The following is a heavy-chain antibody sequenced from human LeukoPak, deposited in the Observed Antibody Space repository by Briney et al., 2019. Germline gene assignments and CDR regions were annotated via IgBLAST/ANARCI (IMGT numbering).Heavy chain of an antibody. CDR3: TRDLFLSGYYYYYSMDV. CDR1: GFTFGDYA. CDR2: IRSKAYGGTT. D-gene: IGHD2-21*01. V-gene: IGHV3-49*03. Sequence: PGGTLRLFCTASGFTFGDYAMSCFRQAPRKGREGGGFIRSKAYGGTTEYAASVKGGFTASRDDSRTIAYLKMDRLKPENTAVYYCTRDLFLSGYYYYYSMDVWGKGTTVTVSS. J-gene: IGHJ6*03.